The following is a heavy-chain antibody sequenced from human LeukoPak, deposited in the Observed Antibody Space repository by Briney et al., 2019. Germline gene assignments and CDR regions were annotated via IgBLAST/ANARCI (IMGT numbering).Heavy chain of an antibody. CDR3: ARYSRDLRHRTPIDY. CDR1: GYSISSGYY. Sequence: SETLSLTCAVSGYSISSGYYWGWIRQPPGKGLEWIGSTYHSGSTYYNPSLKSRVTISVDTSKNQFSLKLSSVTAADTAVYYCARYSRDLRHRTPIDYWGQGTLVTVSS. D-gene: IGHD2-21*01. J-gene: IGHJ4*02. CDR2: TYHSGST. V-gene: IGHV4-38-2*01.